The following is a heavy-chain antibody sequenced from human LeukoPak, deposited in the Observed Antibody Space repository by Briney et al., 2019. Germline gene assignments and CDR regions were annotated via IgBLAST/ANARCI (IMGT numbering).Heavy chain of an antibody. D-gene: IGHD6-13*01. CDR1: GGSISSYY. CDR3: ARDSSSFTY. V-gene: IGHV4-59*01. CDR2: VYYTGST. J-gene: IGHJ4*02. Sequence: SETLSLTCTVSGGSISSYYWSWIRQPPGKGLEWIGSVYYTGSTNYKSSLKSRVTISVDTSKNQLSLKLSSVTAADTAVYYCARDSSSFTYWGQGTLVTVSS.